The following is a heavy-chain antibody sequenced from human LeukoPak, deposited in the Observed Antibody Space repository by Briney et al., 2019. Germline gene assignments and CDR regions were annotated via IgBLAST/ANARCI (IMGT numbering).Heavy chain of an antibody. J-gene: IGHJ1*01. CDR1: GFTFSSYW. V-gene: IGHV3-74*01. CDR2: INSDGNSI. D-gene: IGHD3-22*01. CDR3: ARDRHYDSSGYYAWGLYFQH. Sequence: GGSLRLSCAASGFTFSSYWMHWVRQAPGKGLVWVSRINSDGNSISYADSVKGRFTISRDNAKNTLYLQMNSLRAEDTAVYYCARDRHYDSSGYYAWGLYFQHWGQGTLVTVSS.